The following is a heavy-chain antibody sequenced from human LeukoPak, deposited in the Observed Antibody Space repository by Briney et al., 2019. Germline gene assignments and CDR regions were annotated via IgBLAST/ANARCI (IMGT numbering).Heavy chain of an antibody. CDR1: GFSLSTTGVA. Sequence: SGPTLVNPTQTLTLTCTFSGFSLSTTGVAVAWIRQPPGKALEWLAVTYWNNDKSYSPSLKNRLTITQDTSKNQVILIMANMDPVDTGTYYRAHKGRGSGSYTMWGQGTLVTVSS. CDR3: AHKGRGSGSYTM. J-gene: IGHJ4*02. V-gene: IGHV2-5*01. CDR2: TYWNNDK. D-gene: IGHD3-10*01.